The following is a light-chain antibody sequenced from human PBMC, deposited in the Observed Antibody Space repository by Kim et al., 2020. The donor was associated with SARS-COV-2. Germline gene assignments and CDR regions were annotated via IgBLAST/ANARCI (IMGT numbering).Light chain of an antibody. Sequence: QSITISWTGTSSDVGGYDYVAWYQHHPGKAPKLMLFDVSKRPSGVSNRFSGSKSGNTASLTISGLQAEDEADYYCSSYTSSNINYVFGTGTKVTVL. V-gene: IGLV2-14*03. J-gene: IGLJ1*01. CDR1: SSDVGGYDY. CDR3: SSYTSSNINYV. CDR2: DVS.